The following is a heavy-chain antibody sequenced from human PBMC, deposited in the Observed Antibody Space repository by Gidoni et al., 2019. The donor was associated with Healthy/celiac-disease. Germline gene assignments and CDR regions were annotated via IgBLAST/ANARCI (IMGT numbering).Heavy chain of an antibody. D-gene: IGHD5-12*01. Sequence: QVQLQESGPGLVKPSETLSLTCPVSEGSLRSYYWSWIRQPPGKGLEWIGYIYYSGSTKYNPSLKSRVTISVDTSKNQLSLKLRSVTAADTAVYYCARASDGYTYIDYWGQGTLVTVSS. CDR2: IYYSGST. CDR3: ARASDGYTYIDY. V-gene: IGHV4-59*01. J-gene: IGHJ4*02. CDR1: EGSLRSYY.